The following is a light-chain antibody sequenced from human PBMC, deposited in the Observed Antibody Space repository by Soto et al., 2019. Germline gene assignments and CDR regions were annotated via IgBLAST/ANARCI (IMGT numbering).Light chain of an antibody. CDR1: QSLHSNF. CDR3: HQSGSSPLT. Sequence: IVLTQFPATLSLSPGERATLSCRASQSLHSNFLAWYQQKPGQAPRLLISSASRRATGIPDRFSGSGSGPDFTLTLSRLDPEDFAVYYCHQSGSSPLTCGPGTKV. V-gene: IGKV3-20*01. J-gene: IGKJ3*01. CDR2: SAS.